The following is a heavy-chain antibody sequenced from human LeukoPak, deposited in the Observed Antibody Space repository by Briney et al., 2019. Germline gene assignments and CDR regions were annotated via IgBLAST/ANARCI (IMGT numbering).Heavy chain of an antibody. CDR3: VRGNDYGGPHY. D-gene: IGHD4-23*01. V-gene: IGHV3-74*01. CDR2: IDRDGSRI. J-gene: IGHJ4*02. Sequence: GGSLRLPCAASGFTFSSYSLNWVRQAPGKGLEWVSRIDRDGSRINYADSVKGRFTISRDNGKNTLFLQMNSLRAEDAAVYYCVRGNDYGGPHYWGQGTLVTVSS. CDR1: GFTFSSYS.